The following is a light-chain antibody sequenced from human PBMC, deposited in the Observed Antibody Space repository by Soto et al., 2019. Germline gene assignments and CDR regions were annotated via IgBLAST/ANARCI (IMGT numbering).Light chain of an antibody. CDR1: QGIRNY. J-gene: IGKJ3*01. CDR2: AAS. CDR3: QKYNIAPFT. V-gene: IGKV1-27*01. Sequence: DIQMTQSPSSLSASVGDRVTITCRASQGIRNYLAWYQQKPGKVPKLLIYAASTLQSGVPSRFSGSGSGTAFTLTISSLQPEDVATYYCQKYNIAPFTFGPGTKVDIK.